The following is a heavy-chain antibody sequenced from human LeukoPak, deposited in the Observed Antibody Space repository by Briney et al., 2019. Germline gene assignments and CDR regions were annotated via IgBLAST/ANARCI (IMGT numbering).Heavy chain of an antibody. D-gene: IGHD2-2*01. CDR3: ATDVPAVTIFGY. CDR2: INSDGSST. CDR1: GFTFSTYW. J-gene: IGHJ4*02. Sequence: GGSLRLSCAASGFTFSTYWMHWVRQAPGTGLVWVSLINSDGSSTNCADSVKGRFTISRDNAKNTLYLQMNSLRAEDTAVYYCATDVPAVTIFGYWGQGTLVTVSS. V-gene: IGHV3-74*01.